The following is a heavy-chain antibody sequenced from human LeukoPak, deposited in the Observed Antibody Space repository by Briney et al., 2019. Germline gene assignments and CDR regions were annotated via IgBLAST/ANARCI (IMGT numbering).Heavy chain of an antibody. CDR3: ARVYYDSSGYYGAFDI. Sequence: SETLSLTCAVYGWSFSGYYWSWIRQPPGQGLEWIGEINHSGSTNYNPSLKSRVTISVDTSKNQFGLKLSSVTAADTAVYYCARVYYDSSGYYGAFDIWGQGTMVTVSS. CDR2: INHSGST. J-gene: IGHJ3*02. V-gene: IGHV4-34*01. D-gene: IGHD3-22*01. CDR1: GWSFSGYY.